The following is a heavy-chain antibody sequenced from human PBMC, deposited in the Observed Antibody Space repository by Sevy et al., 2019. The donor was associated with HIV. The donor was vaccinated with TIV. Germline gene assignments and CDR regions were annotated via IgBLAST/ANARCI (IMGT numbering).Heavy chain of an antibody. CDR2: ISSSGSTI. D-gene: IGHD3-16*02. Sequence: GGSLRLSCAVSGFSFDSYGMTWVRQAPGKGLEWVSYISSSGSTIYYADSVKGRFTISRDNAKNSLYLQMNSLRAEDTAVYYCARGSEGELSIGGMDVWGQGTTVTVSS. V-gene: IGHV3-48*04. CDR1: GFSFDSYG. J-gene: IGHJ6*02. CDR3: ARGSEGELSIGGMDV.